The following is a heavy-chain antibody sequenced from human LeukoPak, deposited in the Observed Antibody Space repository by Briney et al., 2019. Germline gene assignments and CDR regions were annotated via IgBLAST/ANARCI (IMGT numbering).Heavy chain of an antibody. V-gene: IGHV1-69*13. D-gene: IGHD2-15*01. CDR3: ARAIFSPRYNWFDP. J-gene: IGHJ5*02. CDR1: GGTFSSYA. CDR2: IIPIFGTA. Sequence: SVKVSCKASGGTFSSYAISWVRQAPGQGLEWMGGIIPIFGTANYAQKFQGRVTITADEYTSTAYMELSSLRSEDTAVYYCARAIFSPRYNWFDPWGQGTLVTVSS.